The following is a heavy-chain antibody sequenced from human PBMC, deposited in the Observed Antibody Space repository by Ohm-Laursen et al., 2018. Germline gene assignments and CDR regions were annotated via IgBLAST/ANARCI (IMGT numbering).Heavy chain of an antibody. D-gene: IGHD6-19*01. Sequence: SETLSLTCTVSGGSISSSSYYWGWIRQPPGKGLEWIGSIHYSGGTYYNPSLKSRVTISVDTSKNQFSLKLSSVTAADTAVYYCARDGKSSGFDYWGQGTLVTVSS. CDR1: GGSISSSSYY. CDR2: IHYSGGT. V-gene: IGHV4-39*07. J-gene: IGHJ4*02. CDR3: ARDGKSSGFDY.